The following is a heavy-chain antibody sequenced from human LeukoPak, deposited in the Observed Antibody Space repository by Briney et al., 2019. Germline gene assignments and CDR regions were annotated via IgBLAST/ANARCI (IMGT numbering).Heavy chain of an antibody. J-gene: IGHJ6*03. V-gene: IGHV3-30*02. CDR2: IRYDGSNK. D-gene: IGHD1-26*01. CDR3: ARGGRFHYYYYMDV. CDR1: GFTFSSYG. Sequence: GGSLRLSCAASGFTFSSYGMHWVRQAPGKGLEWVAFIRYDGSNKYYADSVKGRFTISRDNSKNTLYLQMNSLRAEDTAVYYCARGGRFHYYYYMDVWGKGTTVTVSS.